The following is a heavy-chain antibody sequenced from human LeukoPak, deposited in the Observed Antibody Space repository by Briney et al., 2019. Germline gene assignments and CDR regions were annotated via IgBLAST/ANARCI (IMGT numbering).Heavy chain of an antibody. D-gene: IGHD2-2*01. CDR1: GGSISSYY. CDR3: ARITHRYCSSTSCFDAFDI. Sequence: NPSETLSLTCTVSGGSISSYYWSWIRQPPGKGLEWIGYIYYSGSANYNPSLKSRVTISVDTSKNQFSLKLSSVTAADTAVYYCARITHRYCSSTSCFDAFDIWGQGTMVTVSS. V-gene: IGHV4-59*08. J-gene: IGHJ3*02. CDR2: IYYSGSA.